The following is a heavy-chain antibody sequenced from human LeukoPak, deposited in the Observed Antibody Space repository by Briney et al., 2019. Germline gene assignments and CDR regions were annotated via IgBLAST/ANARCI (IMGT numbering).Heavy chain of an antibody. J-gene: IGHJ4*02. CDR2: IIPIFGTA. Sequence: SVKVSCKASGGTFSSYAISWVRQAPGQGLEWMGGIIPIFGTANYAQKFQGRVTITADESTSTAYMELSSLRSEDTAVYYCAREENYGDYNVGYFDYWGQGTLVTVSS. CDR3: AREENYGDYNVGYFDY. D-gene: IGHD4-17*01. CDR1: GGTFSSYA. V-gene: IGHV1-69*13.